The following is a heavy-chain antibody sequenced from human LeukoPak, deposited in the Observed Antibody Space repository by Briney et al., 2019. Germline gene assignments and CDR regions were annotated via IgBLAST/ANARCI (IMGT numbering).Heavy chain of an antibody. CDR2: ISGSGGST. Sequence: PGGSLRLSCAASGFTFSSYAMSWVRQAPGKGLEWVSAISGSGGSTYYADSVKGRFTISRDNAKNSLYLQMNSLRAEDTAVYYCARASDDYARAFDIWGQGTMVTVSS. J-gene: IGHJ3*02. CDR3: ARASDDYARAFDI. CDR1: GFTFSSYA. V-gene: IGHV3-23*01. D-gene: IGHD4-17*01.